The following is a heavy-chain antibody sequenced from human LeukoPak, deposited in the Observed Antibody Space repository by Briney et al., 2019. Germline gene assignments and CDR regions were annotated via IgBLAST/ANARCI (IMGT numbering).Heavy chain of an antibody. Sequence: GASVKVSCKASGYTFTSYYMHWVRQAPGQGLEWMGWINPNSGGTNYAQKFQGRVTMTRDTSISTAYMELSRLRSDDTAVYYCARVSIEQLDYFDYWGQGTLVTVSS. CDR3: ARVSIEQLDYFDY. D-gene: IGHD6-6*01. CDR2: INPNSGGT. V-gene: IGHV1-2*02. J-gene: IGHJ4*02. CDR1: GYTFTSYY.